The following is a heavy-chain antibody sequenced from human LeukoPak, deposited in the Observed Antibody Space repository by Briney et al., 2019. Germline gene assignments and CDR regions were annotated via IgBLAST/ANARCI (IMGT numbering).Heavy chain of an antibody. J-gene: IGHJ5*02. CDR3: ARWPNCSRTSCLRGGFDP. V-gene: IGHV4-34*01. CDR2: INHSGST. D-gene: IGHD2-2*01. CDR1: GGSFSGYY. Sequence: SETLSLTCAVYGGSFSGYYWSWIRQPPGKGLEWIGEINHSGSTNYNPSLKSRVTISVDTSKNQFSLKLSSVTAADTAVYYCARWPNCSRTSCLRGGFDPWGQGTLVTVSS.